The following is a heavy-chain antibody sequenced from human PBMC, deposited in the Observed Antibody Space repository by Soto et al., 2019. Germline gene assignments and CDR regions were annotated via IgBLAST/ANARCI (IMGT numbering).Heavy chain of an antibody. CDR3: ATFSATGGFDY. J-gene: IGHJ4*02. CDR2: IYDSGST. D-gene: IGHD6-13*01. Sequence: SETLSLTCSVSGGSIRSYLWSWIRQPPGKGLEWIGYIYDSGSTNYNPSLKSRVTISADTSKNQFSLKLTSVTATDTAVYYCATFSATGGFDYWGQGTLVTVS. V-gene: IGHV4-59*08. CDR1: GGSIRSYL.